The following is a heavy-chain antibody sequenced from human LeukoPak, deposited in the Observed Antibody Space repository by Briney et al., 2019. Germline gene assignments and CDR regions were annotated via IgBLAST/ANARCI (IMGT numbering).Heavy chain of an antibody. CDR1: GGSISSYD. CDR2: IYTSGST. CDR3: ASERLAAAGMPFDS. V-gene: IGHV4-4*07. J-gene: IGHJ4*02. D-gene: IGHD6-13*01. Sequence: SETLSLTCTVSGGSISSYDWNWIRQPAGKGLEWIGRIYTSGSTNYNPCLKSRVTISLDKSKNQFSPKLSSVTAADTAVYYCASERLAAAGMPFDSWGQGTLVTVSS.